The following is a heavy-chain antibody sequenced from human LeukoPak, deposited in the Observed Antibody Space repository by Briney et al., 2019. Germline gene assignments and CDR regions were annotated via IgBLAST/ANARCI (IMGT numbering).Heavy chain of an antibody. V-gene: IGHV1-8*01. CDR3: ARWRGVVPAANGGPE. D-gene: IGHD2-2*01. CDR2: MNPNSGNT. J-gene: IGHJ4*02. Sequence: ASVKVSCKASGYTFTSYDINWVRQATGQGLEWVGWMNPNSGNTGYTQKFQGRVTMTRYTSISTAYMELSSLRSEDTAVYYCARWRGVVPAANGGPEWGQGTLVTVSS. CDR1: GYTFTSYD.